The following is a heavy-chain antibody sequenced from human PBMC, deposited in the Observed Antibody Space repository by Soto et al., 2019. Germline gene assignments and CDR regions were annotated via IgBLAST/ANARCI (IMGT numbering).Heavy chain of an antibody. J-gene: IGHJ5*02. CDR2: IYYSGST. CDR3: ARHYYDGIWFDP. Sequence: PSETLSLTCTVSGGSISSSSYYWGWISQPPGKGLEWIGSIYYSGSTYYNPSLKSRVTISVDTSKNQFSLKLSSVTAADTAVYYCARHYYDGIWFDPWGQGTLVTVS. CDR1: GGSISSSSYY. D-gene: IGHD3-22*01. V-gene: IGHV4-39*01.